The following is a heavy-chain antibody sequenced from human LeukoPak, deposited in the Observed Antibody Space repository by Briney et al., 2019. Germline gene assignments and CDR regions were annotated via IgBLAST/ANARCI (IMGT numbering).Heavy chain of an antibody. V-gene: IGHV1-2*06. J-gene: IGHJ4*02. D-gene: IGHD4/OR15-4a*01. Sequence: ASVKVSCKASGYTFTAYNIHWVRQAPGHGLEWMGRINPNSGDTKYAQKFQGRVTMTRDTSISTVYMELSGLRSDDTAVFYCGRTWIEVWCPDFDYWGQGTLVTVSS. CDR1: GYTFTAYN. CDR2: INPNSGDT. CDR3: GRTWIEVWCPDFDY.